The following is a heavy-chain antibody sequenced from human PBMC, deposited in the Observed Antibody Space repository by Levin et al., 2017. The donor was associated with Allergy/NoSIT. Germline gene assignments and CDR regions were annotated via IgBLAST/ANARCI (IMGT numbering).Heavy chain of an antibody. CDR1: GASISTNNW. V-gene: IGHV4-4*02. D-gene: IGHD3-22*01. Sequence: ASETLSLICAVSGASISTNNWWNWVRQSPGKGLEWIGEINHSGGTNYNPSLNSRVTISLDKSKNQFSLKVTSVTAADTAVYYCARDFGDHDRGGYYFDYWGQGTLVTVSS. J-gene: IGHJ4*02. CDR3: ARDFGDHDRGGYYFDY. CDR2: INHSGGT.